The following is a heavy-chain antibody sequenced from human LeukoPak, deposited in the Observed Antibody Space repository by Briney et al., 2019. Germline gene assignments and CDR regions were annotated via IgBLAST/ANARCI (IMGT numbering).Heavy chain of an antibody. CDR1: GYTFNSFY. Sequence: ASVKVSCKASGYTFNSFYMRWVRQAPGQGLEWMGTLRSNGATTGYAEKFQGRVSMTRDTSTSTVYMQLSSLRSEDTAVYYCARGVVGATDYYFDFWGQGTLVTVSS. V-gene: IGHV1-46*02. D-gene: IGHD2-15*01. CDR2: LRSNGATT. CDR3: ARGVVGATDYYFDF. J-gene: IGHJ4*02.